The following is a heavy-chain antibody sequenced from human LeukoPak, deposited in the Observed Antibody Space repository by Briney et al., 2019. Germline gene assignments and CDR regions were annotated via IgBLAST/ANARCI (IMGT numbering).Heavy chain of an antibody. D-gene: IGHD3-10*01. CDR1: GGSISSSSYY. J-gene: IGHJ5*02. CDR3: ARARGSEKYNWFDP. CDR2: IYYSGST. Sequence: SETLSLTCTVSGGSISSSSYYWGWIRQPPGKVLEWIGSIYYSGSTYYNPSLKSRVTISVDTSKNQFSLKLSSVTAADTAVYYCARARGSEKYNWFDPWGQGTLVTVSS. V-gene: IGHV4-39*01.